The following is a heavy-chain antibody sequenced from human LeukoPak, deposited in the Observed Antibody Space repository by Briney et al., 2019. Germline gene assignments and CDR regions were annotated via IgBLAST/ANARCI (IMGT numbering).Heavy chain of an antibody. D-gene: IGHD6-13*01. J-gene: IGHJ5*02. CDR2: IIPIFGTA. V-gene: IGHV1-69*06. Sequence: ASVNVSCKASGGTFSSYAISWVRQAPGQGLEWMGGIIPIFGTANYAQKFQGRVTITADKSTSTAYMELSSLRSEDTAVYYCARDRTTGYSSSWYVGWFDPWGQGTLVTVSS. CDR1: GGTFSSYA. CDR3: ARDRTTGYSSSWYVGWFDP.